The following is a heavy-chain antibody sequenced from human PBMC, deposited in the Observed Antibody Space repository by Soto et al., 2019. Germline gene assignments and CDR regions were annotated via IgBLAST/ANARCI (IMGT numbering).Heavy chain of an antibody. J-gene: IGHJ4*02. CDR2: ISAGSSNI. CDR1: GFTFRTYY. D-gene: IGHD6-6*01. CDR3: ARQYPSSSRHFDH. Sequence: PGGSLRLSCAASGFTFRTYYMIWVRQAPGKGLEWVSSISAGSSNIYYAPSVKGRFTISRDNAKNSLYLQINSLRAEDTAVYYCARQYPSSSRHFDHRGKGTLVTVSS. V-gene: IGHV3-21*01.